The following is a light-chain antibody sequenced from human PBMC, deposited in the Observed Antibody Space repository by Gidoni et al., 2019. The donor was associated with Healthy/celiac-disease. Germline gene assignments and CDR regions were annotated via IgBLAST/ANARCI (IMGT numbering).Light chain of an antibody. V-gene: IGKV3-11*01. CDR3: QQRSNWPPLFT. J-gene: IGKJ3*01. Sequence: EIVLTQSPATLSLSPGEVATLSCRASQSVSSYFAWYQQKPGQAPRLLIYDASNRATGIPARFSGSGSGTDFTLTISSLEPEDFAVYYCQQRSNWPPLFTFGPGTKVDIK. CDR1: QSVSSY. CDR2: DAS.